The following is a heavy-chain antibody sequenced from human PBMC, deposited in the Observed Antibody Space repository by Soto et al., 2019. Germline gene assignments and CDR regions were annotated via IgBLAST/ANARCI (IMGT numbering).Heavy chain of an antibody. CDR1: GFSFSSYS. J-gene: IGHJ4*02. CDR3: AKVEPVWGAADF. CDR2: VSSNGRDK. V-gene: IGHV3-21*02. D-gene: IGHD3-16*01. Sequence: EVQLGESGGGLVKPGGSLRLSCAGSGFSFSSYSISWVRQAPGKGLEWVSCVSSNGRDKYYADSAKGRFTISRDNTQNSVFLQMNSLRAEDTAVYYCAKVEPVWGAADFWGQGTPVTVSS.